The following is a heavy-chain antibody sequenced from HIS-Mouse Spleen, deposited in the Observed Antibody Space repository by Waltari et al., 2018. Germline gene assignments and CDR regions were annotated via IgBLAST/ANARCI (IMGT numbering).Heavy chain of an antibody. CDR2: IYYSGST. CDR1: GGPIRTSCYY. Sequence: QLHLQESGPGLVKSSETLSLTCTVPGGPIRTSCYYLRRYRQPPGKGPEWIGSIYYSGSTYYNPSLKRRVTISVDTSKNQFSLKLSSVTAADTAVYYCAREIPYSSSWYDWYFDLWGRGTLVTVSS. J-gene: IGHJ2*01. D-gene: IGHD6-13*01. CDR3: AREIPYSSSWYDWYFDL. V-gene: IGHV4-39*07.